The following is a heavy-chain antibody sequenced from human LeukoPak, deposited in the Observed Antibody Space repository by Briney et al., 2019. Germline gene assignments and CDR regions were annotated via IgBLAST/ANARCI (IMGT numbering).Heavy chain of an antibody. Sequence: GESLKISCKGSGYSFTSDWIGWVRQMPGKGLEWMGIIYLGDSDTRYSPSFQGQVTISADKSISTAYLQWSSLKASDTAMYYCARQISILTGYYSPTFDSWGQGTLVTVSS. CDR3: ARQISILTGYYSPTFDS. D-gene: IGHD3-9*01. CDR2: IYLGDSDT. J-gene: IGHJ4*02. CDR1: GYSFTSDW. V-gene: IGHV5-51*01.